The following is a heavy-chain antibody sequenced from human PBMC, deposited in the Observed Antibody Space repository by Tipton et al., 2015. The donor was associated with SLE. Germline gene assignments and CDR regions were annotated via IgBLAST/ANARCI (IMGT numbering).Heavy chain of an antibody. CDR2: IHYTWTT. V-gene: IGHV4-39*01. Sequence: TLSLTCTVSGGSISSRNYYWAWIRQPPGKGLAWIGTIHYTWTTYYKPSLNYRVTISVDAPAKQFSLQLNSVTAADTAFYYCARHAIVDSALGDFDFWGQGTLVAVSS. CDR3: ARHAIVDSALGDFDF. CDR1: GGSISSRNYY. J-gene: IGHJ4*02. D-gene: IGHD5-18*01.